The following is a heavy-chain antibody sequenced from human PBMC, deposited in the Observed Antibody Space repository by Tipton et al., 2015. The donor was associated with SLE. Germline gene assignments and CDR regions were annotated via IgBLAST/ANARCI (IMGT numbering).Heavy chain of an antibody. D-gene: IGHD6-6*01. CDR3: ARDPAARRGMDV. CDR1: GGSISSGGYY. Sequence: TLSLTCTVSGGSISSGGYYWSWIRQHPGKGLEWSGYIYYSGSTYYNPSIKSRVTISVDTSKNQFSLKLSSVTAADTAVYYCARDPAARRGMDVWGQGTTVTVSS. J-gene: IGHJ6*02. V-gene: IGHV4-31*03. CDR2: IYYSGST.